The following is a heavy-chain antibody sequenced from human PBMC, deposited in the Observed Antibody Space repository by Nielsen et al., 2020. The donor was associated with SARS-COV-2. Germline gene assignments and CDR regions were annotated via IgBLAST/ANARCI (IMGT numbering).Heavy chain of an antibody. CDR3: ARDRGRDALLGFDP. D-gene: IGHD2-8*02. CDR1: GGTFSSYA. V-gene: IGHV1-69*13. J-gene: IGHJ5*02. Sequence: SVKVSCKASGGTFSSYAISWVRQAPGQGLEWMGGIIPIFGTANYAQKFQGRATITADESTSTAYMELSSLRSEDTAVYYCARDRGRDALLGFDPWGQGTLVTVSS. CDR2: IIPIFGTA.